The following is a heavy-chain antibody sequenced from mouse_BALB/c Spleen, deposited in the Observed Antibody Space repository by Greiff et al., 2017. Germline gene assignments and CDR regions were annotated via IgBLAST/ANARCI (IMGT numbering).Heavy chain of an antibody. Sequence: EVNVVESGGGLVQPGGSRKLSCAASGFTFSSFGMHWVRQAPEKGLEWVAYISSGSSTIYYADTVKGRFTISRDNPKNTLFLQMTSLRSEDTAMYYCARVGDYARFAYWGQGTLVTVSA. D-gene: IGHD2-4*01. V-gene: IGHV5-17*02. J-gene: IGHJ3*01. CDR3: ARVGDYARFAY. CDR1: GFTFSSFG. CDR2: ISSGSSTI.